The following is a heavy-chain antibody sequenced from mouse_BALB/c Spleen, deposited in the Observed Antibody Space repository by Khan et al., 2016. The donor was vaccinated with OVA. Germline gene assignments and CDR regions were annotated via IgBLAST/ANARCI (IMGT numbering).Heavy chain of an antibody. CDR3: VRDGAYHRNDGWFAY. V-gene: IGHV1-4*01. CDR1: GYTFTSYT. Sequence: VKLLESGAELARPGASVKMSCKASGYTFTSYTIHWIKERPGQGLEWIGYINPSNGYTNYNQRFKDKATLTTDKSSTTAYLQLRSLTSDDSAVYNCVRDGAYHRNDGWFAYWGQGTLVTVSA. J-gene: IGHJ3*01. CDR2: INPSNGYT. D-gene: IGHD2-14*01.